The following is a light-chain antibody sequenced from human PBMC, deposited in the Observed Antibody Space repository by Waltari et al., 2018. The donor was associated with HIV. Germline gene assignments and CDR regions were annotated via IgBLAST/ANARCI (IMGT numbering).Light chain of an antibody. CDR1: HSNLENTY. J-gene: IGLJ3*02. CDR3: GAWDSSLGAGV. CDR2: DND. V-gene: IGLV1-51*01. Sequence: QSVFTQPPSVSAAPGPKVTISCSGSHSNLENTYVSWYQQLPGTAPKLLIYDNDKRPSGIPDRFSGSKSGTSATLGITGLQTGDEADYYCGAWDSSLGAGVFGGGTKLTVL.